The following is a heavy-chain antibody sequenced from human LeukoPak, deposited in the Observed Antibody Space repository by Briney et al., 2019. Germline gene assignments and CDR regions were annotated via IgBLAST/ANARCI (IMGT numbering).Heavy chain of an antibody. V-gene: IGHV3-30-3*01. CDR2: ISYDGSNK. D-gene: IGHD4-11*01. CDR3: ASGGALTTLDY. CDR1: GFTFSSYA. J-gene: IGHJ4*02. Sequence: GRSLRLSCAASGFTFSSYAMHWVRQAPGKGLERVAVISYDGSNKYYADSVKGRFTISRDNSKNTLYLQMNSLRAEDTAVYYCASGGALTTLDYWGQGTLVTVSS.